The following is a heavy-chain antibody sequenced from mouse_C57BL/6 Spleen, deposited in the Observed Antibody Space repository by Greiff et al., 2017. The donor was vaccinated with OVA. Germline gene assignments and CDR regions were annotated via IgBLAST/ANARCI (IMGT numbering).Heavy chain of an antibody. V-gene: IGHV5-16*01. Sequence: EVKVVESEGGLVQPGSSMKLSCTASGFTFSDYYMAWVSQVPEKGLEWVANINYDGSSTYYMESLKSRFIISRDKAKTILYLQKSGQKSEYTSTYYCAREDSSGYGYYSVYYWGQGTSVTVSS. CDR3: AREDSSGYGYYSVYY. CDR2: INYDGSST. J-gene: IGHJ4*01. CDR1: GFTFSDYY. D-gene: IGHD3-2*02.